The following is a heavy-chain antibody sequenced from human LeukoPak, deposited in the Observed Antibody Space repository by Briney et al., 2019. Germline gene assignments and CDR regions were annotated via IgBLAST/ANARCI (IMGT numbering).Heavy chain of an antibody. V-gene: IGHV1-2*02. CDR2: MNPNSGGT. CDR1: GYTFTDYY. Sequence: ASVKVSCKASGYTFTDYYIHWVRQAPGQGLEWRAWMNPNSGGTSYAQKFQGRVTVTREQSISTAYMEMSRLKFDDTAVYYCARNQEGKSLDYWGQGTLVTVSS. CDR3: ARNQEGKSLDY. J-gene: IGHJ4*02.